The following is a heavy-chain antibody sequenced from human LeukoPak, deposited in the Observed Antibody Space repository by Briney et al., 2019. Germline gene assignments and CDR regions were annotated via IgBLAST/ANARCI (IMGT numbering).Heavy chain of an antibody. CDR2: ISSSSNYI. CDR1: GFTFSSYS. J-gene: IGHJ6*03. D-gene: IGHD2-15*01. Sequence: GGSLRLSCAASGFTFSSYSMNWVRQAPGKGLEWVSSISSSSNYIYYADSVKGRFTISRDNAKNTLYLQLNSLRAEDTAVYYCARGGFCSGGSCPVDYYYYMDVWGKGTTVTVSS. V-gene: IGHV3-21*01. CDR3: ARGGFCSGGSCPVDYYYYMDV.